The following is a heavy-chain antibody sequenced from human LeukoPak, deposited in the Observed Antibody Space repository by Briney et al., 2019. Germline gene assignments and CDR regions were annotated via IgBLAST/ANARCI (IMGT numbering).Heavy chain of an antibody. J-gene: IGHJ4*02. CDR1: GYTFTSYY. V-gene: IGHV1-46*01. CDR3: ARGEAWEGSSWYDYFDY. D-gene: IGHD6-13*01. CDR2: INPSGGST. Sequence: ASVKVSCKASGYTFTSYYMHWVRQAPGQGLEWMGIINPSGGSTSYAQKFQGRVTMTRDMSTSTVCMELSSLRSEDTAVYYCARGEAWEGSSWYDYFDYWGQGTLVTVSS.